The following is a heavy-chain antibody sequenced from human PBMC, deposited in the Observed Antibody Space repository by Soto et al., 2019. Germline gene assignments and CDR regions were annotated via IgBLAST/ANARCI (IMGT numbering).Heavy chain of an antibody. J-gene: IGHJ5*02. Sequence: SETLSLTCTVSGASISSYFWTWIRQPAGKGLDWIGRISTSGTTNYNPSLKSRVTMSVDTSKNHFSLNLSSVTAADTAVYYCAREAGPDRWFVPWGQGTLVTVSS. CDR1: GASISSYF. V-gene: IGHV4-4*07. D-gene: IGHD6-19*01. CDR2: ISTSGTT. CDR3: AREAGPDRWFVP.